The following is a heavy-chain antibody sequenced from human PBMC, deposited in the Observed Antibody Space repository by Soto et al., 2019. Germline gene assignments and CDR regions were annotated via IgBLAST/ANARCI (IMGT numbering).Heavy chain of an antibody. CDR2: IIPILGIA. Sequence: QVHLVQSGAEVKKPGSSVKVSCKASGGTFSSYTIIWVRQAPGQGLEWMGRIIPILGIANYAQKFQGRVTITADKSTRTAYMELSSLRSEDTAVYYCAREEYYYGSGAFFDYWGQGTLVTVSS. CDR3: AREEYYYGSGAFFDY. CDR1: GGTFSSYT. J-gene: IGHJ4*02. D-gene: IGHD3-10*01. V-gene: IGHV1-69*08.